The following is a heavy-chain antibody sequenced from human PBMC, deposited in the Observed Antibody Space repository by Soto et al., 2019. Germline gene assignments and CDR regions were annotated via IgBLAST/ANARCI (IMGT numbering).Heavy chain of an antibody. CDR1: GGSFSGYY. J-gene: IGHJ6*03. CDR3: ARNRPRYCSGGSCVYYYYYMDV. D-gene: IGHD2-15*01. V-gene: IGHV4-34*01. CDR2: INHSGST. Sequence: PSETLSLTCAVYGGSFSGYYWSWIRQPPGKGLEWIGEINHSGSTNYNPSLKSRVTISVDTSKNQFSLKLSSVTAADTAVYYCARNRPRYCSGGSCVYYYYYMDVWGKGTTVT.